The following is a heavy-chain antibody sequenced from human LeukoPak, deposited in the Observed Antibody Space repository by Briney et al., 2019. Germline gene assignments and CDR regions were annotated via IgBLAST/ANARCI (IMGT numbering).Heavy chain of an antibody. J-gene: IGHJ3*01. CDR3: AKELIEQWLSGGAFDL. CDR2: ISSSGDST. Sequence: GGSLRLSCAASGFTFSSYAMSWVRQAPGKGLEWVSSISSSGDSTYYADSVKGRLTISRDNSKNTLYLQMNSLRAEDTAVYYCAKELIEQWLSGGAFDLWGPGTMVTVSS. D-gene: IGHD6-19*01. V-gene: IGHV3-23*01. CDR1: GFTFSSYA.